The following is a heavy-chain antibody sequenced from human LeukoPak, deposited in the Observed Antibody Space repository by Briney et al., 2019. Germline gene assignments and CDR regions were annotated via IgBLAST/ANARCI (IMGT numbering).Heavy chain of an antibody. V-gene: IGHV3-23*01. CDR2: ISGSGGST. Sequence: GGSLRLSCAASGFTFSSYAMSWVRQAPGKGLEWVSAISGSGGSTYYADSVKGRFTISRDNSKNTLYLQMNSLRAEDTAVYYRANSRDYYGSGSYFDYWGQGTLVTVSS. D-gene: IGHD3-10*01. CDR3: ANSRDYYGSGSYFDY. J-gene: IGHJ4*02. CDR1: GFTFSSYA.